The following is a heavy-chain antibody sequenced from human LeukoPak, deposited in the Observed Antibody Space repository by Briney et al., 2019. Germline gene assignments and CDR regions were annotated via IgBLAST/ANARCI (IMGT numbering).Heavy chain of an antibody. CDR2: IYTSGST. CDR1: GGSINIYY. CDR3: ARGLASGYPPIPFDY. J-gene: IGHJ4*02. V-gene: IGHV4-4*07. D-gene: IGHD3-3*01. Sequence: SETLSLTCTVSGGSINIYYWSWIRQPAGKGLEWIGRIYTSGSTNYNPSLKTQVTMSVDTSKNEFSLNLTSVTAADTAIYYCARGLASGYPPIPFDYWGQGTLVTVSS.